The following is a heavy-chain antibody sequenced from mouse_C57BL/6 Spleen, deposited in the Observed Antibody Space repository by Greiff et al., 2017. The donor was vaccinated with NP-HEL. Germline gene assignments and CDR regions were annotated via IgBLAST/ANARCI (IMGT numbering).Heavy chain of an antibody. J-gene: IGHJ2*01. Sequence: QVQLKESGAELARPGASVKLSCKASGYTFTSYGISWVKQRTGQGLEWIGEIYPRSGNTYYNEKFKGKATLTADKSSSTAYMELRSLTSEDSAVYFCARLGSSPYFDDWGKGTTLTVSS. CDR2: IYPRSGNT. CDR3: ARLGSSPYFDD. D-gene: IGHD1-1*01. V-gene: IGHV1-81*01. CDR1: GYTFTSYG.